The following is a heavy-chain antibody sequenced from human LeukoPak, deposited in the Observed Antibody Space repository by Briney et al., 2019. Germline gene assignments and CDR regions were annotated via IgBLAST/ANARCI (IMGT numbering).Heavy chain of an antibody. CDR3: ARLGPITIFGAPYQFDP. CDR1: GYTFTGYY. D-gene: IGHD3-3*01. Sequence: ASVKVSCKASGYTFTGYYMHWVRQAPGQGLEWMGWINPNSGGTNYAQKFQGRVTMTRDTSISTAYMELSRLRSDDTAVYYCARLGPITIFGAPYQFDPWGQGTLVTVSS. J-gene: IGHJ5*02. V-gene: IGHV1-2*02. CDR2: INPNSGGT.